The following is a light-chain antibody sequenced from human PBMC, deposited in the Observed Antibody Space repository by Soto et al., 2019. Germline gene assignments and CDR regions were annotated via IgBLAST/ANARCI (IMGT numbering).Light chain of an antibody. CDR2: WAS. CDR3: QQYYTPPIT. Sequence: DIVMTQSPDSLAVSLGERATINCRSSQSVLYSSNNKNYLTWYQHKPGQPPKLLIYWASTRESGVPDRFSGSGSGTDFTLTISSLQAEDVAVYSCQQYYTPPITFGQGTRLEIK. CDR1: QSVLYSSNNKNY. V-gene: IGKV4-1*01. J-gene: IGKJ5*01.